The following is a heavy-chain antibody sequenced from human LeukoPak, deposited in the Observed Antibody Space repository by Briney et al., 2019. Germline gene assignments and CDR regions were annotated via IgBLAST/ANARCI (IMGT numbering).Heavy chain of an antibody. CDR1: GSTFDDYA. J-gene: IGHJ4*02. V-gene: IGHV3-9*01. CDR3: AKDKEYSSSSDFDF. CDR2: ISWNSGNI. Sequence: GGSLRLSCAASGSTFDDYAMHWVRQAPGKGLEWVSGISWNSGNIGYADSVKGRFTISRDNAKNSLYLHMNSLRAEDTALYYCAKDKEYSSSSDFDFWGQGTLVTVSS. D-gene: IGHD6-6*01.